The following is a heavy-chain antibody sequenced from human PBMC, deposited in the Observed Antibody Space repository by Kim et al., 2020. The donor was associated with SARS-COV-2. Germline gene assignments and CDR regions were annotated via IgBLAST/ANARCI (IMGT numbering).Heavy chain of an antibody. CDR1: GFTFSSYA. CDR3: ARDREPAGWDDAFDI. D-gene: IGHD1-26*01. Sequence: GGSLRLSCAASGFTFSSYAMHWVRQAPGKGLEWVAVISYDGSNKYYADSVKGRFTISRDNSKNTLYLQMNSLRAEDTAVYYCARDREPAGWDDAFDIWGQGTMVTVSS. CDR2: ISYDGSNK. V-gene: IGHV3-30-3*01. J-gene: IGHJ3*02.